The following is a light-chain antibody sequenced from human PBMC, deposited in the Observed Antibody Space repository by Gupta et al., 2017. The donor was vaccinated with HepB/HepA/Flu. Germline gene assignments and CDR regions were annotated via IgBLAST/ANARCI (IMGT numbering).Light chain of an antibody. CDR1: NIGNQR. CDR3: QVWDSGSDHVV. CDR2: DDY. Sequence: SYVLTQPPSESVAPGKTATLTSGGDNIGNQRVSWYRQKAGQAPMLVVYDDYDRPSGITERLSGSHSGHTATLTITRVEAGDEADYYCQVWDSGSDHVVFGGGTKLTVL. V-gene: IGLV3-21*03. J-gene: IGLJ2*01.